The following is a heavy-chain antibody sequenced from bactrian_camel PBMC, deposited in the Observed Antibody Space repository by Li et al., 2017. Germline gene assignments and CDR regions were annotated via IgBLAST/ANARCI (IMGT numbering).Heavy chain of an antibody. CDR3: AAVYVCRNDGDRWLDQYWYNF. J-gene: IGHJ4*01. V-gene: IGHV3S54*01. CDR1: GAIWNKYC. Sequence: HVQLVESGGGSVQTGGSLRLSCAPSGAIWNKYCMGWFRQAPGKPREGVAAIYTSGGNAYYAASLKGRFTIYPDNAKNTLDLQMNSLKPEDTAMYYCAAVYVCRNDGDRWLDQYWYNFWGRGTQVTVS. D-gene: IGHD2*01. CDR2: IYTSGGNA.